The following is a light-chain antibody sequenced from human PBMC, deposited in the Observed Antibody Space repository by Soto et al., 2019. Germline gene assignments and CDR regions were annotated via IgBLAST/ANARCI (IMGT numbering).Light chain of an antibody. Sequence: DIQMTQSPSTLSASVGDRVTITCRASQSISKWLAWYQQKPGKAPKLLIYEASILEGGVPSRFSGSGSGTDFTLTISSLQPDDSAIYYCQQYKSYSMYSFGPGTNLESK. V-gene: IGKV1-5*03. CDR2: EAS. J-gene: IGKJ2*03. CDR1: QSISKW. CDR3: QQYKSYSMYS.